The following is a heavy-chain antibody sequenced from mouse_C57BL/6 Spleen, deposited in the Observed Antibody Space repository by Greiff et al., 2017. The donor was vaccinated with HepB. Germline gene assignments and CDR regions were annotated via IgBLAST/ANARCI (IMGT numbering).Heavy chain of an antibody. Sequence: QVQLQQPGPGLVKPGHSVSLTCTASGYTFTSYCMHWVKQRPGQGLEWMGNINPGNGSTNYDEKLTSKAILTVDYSSNTASMKLSSRASEDAAVYYGAREREYYEGVDDWGQGTTLTVAS. D-gene: IGHD2-4*01. J-gene: IGHJ2*01. CDR2: INPGNGST. CDR1: GYTFTSYC. CDR3: AREREYYEGVDD. V-gene: IGHV1-53*01.